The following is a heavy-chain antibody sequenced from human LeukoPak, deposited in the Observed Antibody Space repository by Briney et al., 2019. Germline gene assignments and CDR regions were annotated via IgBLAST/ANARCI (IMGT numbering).Heavy chain of an antibody. Sequence: SETLSLTCTVSGGSISSSSYYWVWIRQPPGKGLEWIGSLFYSGSTYYNPSLKSRVTISVDTSKNQFSLKLSSVTAADTAVYYCARPTANGSGAPWGQGTLVTVSS. CDR1: GGSISSSSYY. CDR2: LFYSGST. CDR3: ARPTANGSGAP. V-gene: IGHV4-39*07. J-gene: IGHJ5*02. D-gene: IGHD3-10*01.